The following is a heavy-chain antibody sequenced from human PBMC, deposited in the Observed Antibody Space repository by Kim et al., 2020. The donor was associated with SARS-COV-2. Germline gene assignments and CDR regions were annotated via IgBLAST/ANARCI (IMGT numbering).Heavy chain of an antibody. Sequence: GESLKISCKGSGYSFTSYWISWVRQMPGKGLEWMGRIDPSDSYTNYSPSFQGHVTISADKSISAAYLQWSSLKASDTAMYYCARPTLSMVATNSYYYYGMDVWGQGTTVTVSS. CDR2: IDPSDSYT. CDR1: GYSFTSYW. CDR3: ARPTLSMVATNSYYYYGMDV. D-gene: IGHD5-12*01. V-gene: IGHV5-10-1*01. J-gene: IGHJ6*02.